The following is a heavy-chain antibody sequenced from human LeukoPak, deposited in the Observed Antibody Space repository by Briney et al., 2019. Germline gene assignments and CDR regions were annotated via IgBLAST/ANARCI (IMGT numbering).Heavy chain of an antibody. Sequence: SVKVSCKASGGTFSSYAISWVRQATGQGLDWMGGIIPIFGTANYAQKFQGRVTITADESTSTAYMELSSLRSEDTAVYYCARERYSSGWYTDWGQGTLVTVSS. J-gene: IGHJ4*02. D-gene: IGHD6-19*01. CDR1: GGTFSSYA. CDR2: IIPIFGTA. V-gene: IGHV1-69*13. CDR3: ARERYSSGWYTD.